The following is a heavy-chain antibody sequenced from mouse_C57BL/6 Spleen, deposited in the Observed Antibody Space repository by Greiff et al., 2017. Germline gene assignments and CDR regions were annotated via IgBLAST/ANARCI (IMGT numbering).Heavy chain of an antibody. D-gene: IGHD2-1*01. J-gene: IGHJ2*01. CDR1: GYTFTSYG. CDR2: IYPRSGNT. V-gene: IGHV1-81*01. CDR3: AKNLPFDY. Sequence: QVQLKESGAELARPGASVKLSCKASGYTFTSYGISWVKQRTGQGLEWIGEIYPRSGNTYYNEKFKGKATLTADKSSSTAYMELRSLTSEDSAVYFCAKNLPFDYWGQGTTLTVSS.